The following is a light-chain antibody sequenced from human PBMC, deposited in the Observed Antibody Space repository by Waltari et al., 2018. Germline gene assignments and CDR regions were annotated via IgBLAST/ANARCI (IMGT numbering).Light chain of an antibody. V-gene: IGLV2-14*01. CDR2: EVS. CDR1: SSYLGADNY. CDR3: SSYTTSSTVV. J-gene: IGLJ2*01. Sequence: QSALTQPASVSGSPGQSITIFCTGTSSYLGADNYSSWYQQHPGKAPKLMIYEVSNRPSGLSNRFSGSKSGNTASLTISGLQAEDEADYYCSSYTTSSTVVFGGGTKLTVL.